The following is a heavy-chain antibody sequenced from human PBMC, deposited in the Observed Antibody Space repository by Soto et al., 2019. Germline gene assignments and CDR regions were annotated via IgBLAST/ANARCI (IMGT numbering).Heavy chain of an antibody. V-gene: IGHV6-1*01. CDR3: AREARYCTNGVCYTQWFDP. CDR1: GDSVSSNSAA. Sequence: SQTLSLTCAISGDSVSSNSAAWNWIRQSPSRGLEWLGRTYYRSKWYNDYAVSVKSRITINPDTSKNQFSLQLNSVTPEDTAVYYCAREARYCTNGVCYTQWFDPWGQGTLVTVSS. J-gene: IGHJ5*02. CDR2: TYYRSKWYN. D-gene: IGHD2-8*01.